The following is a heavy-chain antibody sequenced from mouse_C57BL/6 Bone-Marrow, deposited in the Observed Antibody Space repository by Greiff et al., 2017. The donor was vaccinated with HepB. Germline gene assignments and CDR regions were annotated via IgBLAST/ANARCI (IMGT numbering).Heavy chain of an antibody. D-gene: IGHD1-1*01. CDR1: GYTFTTYP. CDR3: ARGYGSSYPNYYAMDY. Sequence: VQLQQSGAELVKPGASVKMSCKASGYTFTTYPIEWMKQNHGKSLEWIGNFHPYNDDTKYNEKFKGKATLTVEKSSSTVYLELSRLSSDDSAVYYCARGYGSSYPNYYAMDYWGQGTSVTVSS. CDR2: FHPYNDDT. J-gene: IGHJ4*01. V-gene: IGHV1-47*01.